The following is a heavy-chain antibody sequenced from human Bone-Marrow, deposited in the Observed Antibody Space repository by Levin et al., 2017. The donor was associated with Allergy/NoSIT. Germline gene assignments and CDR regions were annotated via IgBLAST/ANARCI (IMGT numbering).Heavy chain of an antibody. CDR3: ARGGELPCPTNPTHSKVIDY. Sequence: GASVKVSCKASGYTFTGYYMHWVRQAPGQGLEWMGRINPNSGGTNYAQKFQGRVTMTRDTSISTAYMELSRLRSDDTAVYYCARGGELPCPTNPTHSKVIDYWGQGTLVTVSS. CDR2: INPNSGGT. CDR1: GYTFTGYY. V-gene: IGHV1-2*06. J-gene: IGHJ4*02. D-gene: IGHD1-26*01.